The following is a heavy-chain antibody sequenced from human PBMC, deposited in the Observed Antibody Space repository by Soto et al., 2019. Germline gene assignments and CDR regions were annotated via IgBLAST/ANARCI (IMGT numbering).Heavy chain of an antibody. CDR3: AHRQGYSGYDYPSFFDP. Sequence: QITLKESGPTLMKPTQTLTLTCTFSGFSLSTSGVGVGWIRQPPGKALEWLALIYWNDDKRYSPSLKSRLTITKDTSKNQVVLTMTNMDPVDTATYYCAHRQGYSGYDYPSFFDPRGQGTLVTVSS. CDR1: GFSLSTSGVG. CDR2: IYWNDDK. J-gene: IGHJ5*02. V-gene: IGHV2-5*01. D-gene: IGHD5-12*01.